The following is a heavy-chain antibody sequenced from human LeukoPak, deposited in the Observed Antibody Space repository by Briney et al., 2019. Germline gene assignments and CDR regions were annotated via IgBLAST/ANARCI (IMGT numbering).Heavy chain of an antibody. V-gene: IGHV3-23*01. CDR1: GFTFSNYG. J-gene: IGHJ4*02. CDR3: AKEYYSDSSGYYYVYFDY. CDR2: IGGRGITT. Sequence: GGSLRLSCAASGFTFSNYGMSWVRQAPGKGLEWVSAIGGRGITTHYADSVKGRFTISRDNSKNTLYLQMNSLRAEDTAVYYCAKEYYSDSSGYYYVYFDYWGQGTLVTVSS. D-gene: IGHD3-22*01.